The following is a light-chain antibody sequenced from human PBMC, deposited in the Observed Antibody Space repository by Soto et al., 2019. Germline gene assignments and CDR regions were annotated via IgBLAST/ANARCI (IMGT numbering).Light chain of an antibody. CDR1: QSFRGL. Sequence: EVVLTQHPVHTSXPPRERAALXXXASQSFRGLLAWYQQKPGQAPRLLIYDAYNRATGIPPRFSGSGSGTDFTLTISSLEPEDSAVYYCQQRHMWPITFGQGTRLEIK. CDR3: QQRHMWPIT. CDR2: DAY. J-gene: IGKJ5*01. V-gene: IGKV3-11*01.